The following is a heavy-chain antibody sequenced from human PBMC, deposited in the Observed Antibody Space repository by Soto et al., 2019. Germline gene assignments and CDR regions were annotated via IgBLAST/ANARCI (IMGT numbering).Heavy chain of an antibody. CDR2: IGTAGDT. Sequence: GSLRLSCEASGFTFSGFDMHWVRQPTGKGLEWVSSIGTAGDTYYAVSVKGRFTISRDNAKNSLSLQMNSLRAGDMAVYFCAKSQEIGTHFFDSWGQGTQVTVSS. CDR1: GFTFSGFD. CDR3: AKSQEIGTHFFDS. V-gene: IGHV3-13*01. J-gene: IGHJ4*02. D-gene: IGHD6-13*01.